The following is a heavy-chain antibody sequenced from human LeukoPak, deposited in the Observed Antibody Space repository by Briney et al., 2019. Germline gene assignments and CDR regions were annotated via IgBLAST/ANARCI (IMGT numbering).Heavy chain of an antibody. CDR1: GFTFSRYS. Sequence: GGSLSLSCAASGFTFSRYSVHWVRQAPGKGLEWVSYISAGSSTTYYADSVKGRFTISRDNAKNSLYLQMDSLRDEDTAVYYCARDADDYWGQGTLVTVSS. J-gene: IGHJ4*02. V-gene: IGHV3-48*02. CDR3: ARDADDY. CDR2: ISAGSSTT.